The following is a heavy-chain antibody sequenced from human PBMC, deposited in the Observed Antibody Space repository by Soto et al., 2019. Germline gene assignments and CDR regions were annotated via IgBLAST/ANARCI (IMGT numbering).Heavy chain of an antibody. CDR3: ASSIAAAGMRWFDP. CDR2: IYYSGST. Sequence: QVQLQESGPGLVKPSQTLSVTCTVSGGSISSGGYYWSWIRQHPGKGLEWIGYIYYSGSTYYNPSLKSRVTISVDTSKNQFSLKLSSVTAADTAVYYCASSIAAAGMRWFDPWGQGTLVTVSS. J-gene: IGHJ5*02. CDR1: GGSISSGGYY. V-gene: IGHV4-31*03. D-gene: IGHD6-13*01.